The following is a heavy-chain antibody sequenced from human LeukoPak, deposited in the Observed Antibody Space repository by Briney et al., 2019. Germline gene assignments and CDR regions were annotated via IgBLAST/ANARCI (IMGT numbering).Heavy chain of an antibody. D-gene: IGHD3-10*01. Sequence: AGGSLILSCAASGLSVSSNYMSWVRQSPRKGLEWVSVIYGGGSTYYAASVKGRFVISRDTSKNTLYLQMNSLSVEDTAVYYCASWPGAWYGEDSWGQGTLVTVSS. J-gene: IGHJ4*02. CDR1: GLSVSSNY. CDR3: ASWPGAWYGEDS. CDR2: IYGGGST. V-gene: IGHV3-53*01.